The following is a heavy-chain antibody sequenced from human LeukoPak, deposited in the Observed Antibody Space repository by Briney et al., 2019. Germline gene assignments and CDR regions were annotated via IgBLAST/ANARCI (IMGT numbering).Heavy chain of an antibody. Sequence: LETLSLTCTVSGGSISSYHWSWIRQPPGKGLEWIGFFYYSGSTNYNPSLKSRVTISIDTSKNQFSLKLSSVTAADTAVYYCARAPYGSATNNYYMDVWGKGTTVTVSS. D-gene: IGHD3-10*01. CDR2: FYYSGST. CDR3: ARAPYGSATNNYYMDV. V-gene: IGHV4-59*01. J-gene: IGHJ6*03. CDR1: GGSISSYH.